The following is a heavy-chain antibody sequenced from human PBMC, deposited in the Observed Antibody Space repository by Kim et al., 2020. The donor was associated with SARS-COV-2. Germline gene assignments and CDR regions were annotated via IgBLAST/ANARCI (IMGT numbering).Heavy chain of an antibody. D-gene: IGHD2-2*03. Sequence: GESLKISCKVSGYSFTTYWIGWVRQMPGKGLEWMGIIYPGDSDTRYSPSFQGQVTFSADKSISTAYLQWSSLTASETAMYFCARLDGPLQNWFDPWGQGTLVTVSS. CDR1: GYSFTTYW. V-gene: IGHV5-51*01. CDR3: ARLDGPLQNWFDP. J-gene: IGHJ5*02. CDR2: IYPGDSDT.